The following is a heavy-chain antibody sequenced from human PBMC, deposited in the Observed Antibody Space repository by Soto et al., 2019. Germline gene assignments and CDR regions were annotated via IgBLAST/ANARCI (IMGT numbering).Heavy chain of an antibody. D-gene: IGHD4-17*01. CDR1: GFTFSSYA. Sequence: EVQLEESGGGLVKPGGSLRLSCATSGFTFSSYAMNWVRQAPGKGLEWVSSISSGSSYIYSADSVKGRFTISRDNAKNSLYLQMNSLRAEDTAVYYCARSLTAVTPADYWGQGTLVTVSS. CDR3: ARSLTAVTPADY. V-gene: IGHV3-21*01. CDR2: ISSGSSYI. J-gene: IGHJ4*02.